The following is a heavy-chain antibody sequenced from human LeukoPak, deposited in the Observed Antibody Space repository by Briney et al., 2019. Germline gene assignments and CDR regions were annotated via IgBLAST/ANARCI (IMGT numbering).Heavy chain of an antibody. CDR3: ARDDGYSGYGETFDY. J-gene: IGHJ4*02. V-gene: IGHV1-18*01. CDR2: ISAYNGNT. Sequence: GASVKVSCKASGYTFTSYGISWVRQAPGQGLEWVGWISAYNGNTNYAQRLQGRVTMTTDTSTSTAYTELRTLRSDDTAVYYCARDDGYSGYGETFDYWGQGTLVTVFS. D-gene: IGHD5-12*01. CDR1: GYTFTSYG.